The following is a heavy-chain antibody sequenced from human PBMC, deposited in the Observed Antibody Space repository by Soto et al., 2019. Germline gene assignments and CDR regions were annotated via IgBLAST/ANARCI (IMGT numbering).Heavy chain of an antibody. CDR2: ISSSGGFT. CDR3: TKDRDYATDWYTGDY. J-gene: IGHJ4*02. V-gene: IGHV3-23*01. D-gene: IGHD2-2*01. CDR1: GFTFSGYA. Sequence: LRLSCAASGFTFSGYAMSWVRQAPGKGLEWVSGISSSGGFTYYEDSVKGRFTISRDNSRNTLYLQMNSLRAEDTAVYYRTKDRDYATDWYTGDYWGQGTQVTVSS.